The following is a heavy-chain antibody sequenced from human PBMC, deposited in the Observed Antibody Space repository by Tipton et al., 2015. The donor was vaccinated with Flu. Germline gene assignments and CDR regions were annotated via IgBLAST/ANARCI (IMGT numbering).Heavy chain of an antibody. Sequence: TLSLTCTVSGDSISSNYWNWIRQAPGKGLEWIGYVFYSGANYNPSLRSRVTMSLDTSKNQFTLKLRSVTAADTAVYYCARRDYSNYVSDPKNWFDPWGQGTLVTVSS. V-gene: IGHV4-59*08. J-gene: IGHJ5*02. D-gene: IGHD4-11*01. CDR3: ARRDYSNYVSDPKNWFDP. CDR1: GDSISSNY. CDR2: VFYSGA.